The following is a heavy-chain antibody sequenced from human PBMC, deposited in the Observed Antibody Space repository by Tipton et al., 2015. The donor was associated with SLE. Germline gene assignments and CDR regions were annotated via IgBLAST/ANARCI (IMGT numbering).Heavy chain of an antibody. D-gene: IGHD3-3*01. V-gene: IGHV4-59*08. Sequence: TLSLTCTVSGDSINNHFGSWIRQSPGKGLEWIGYIYYTGSTNYNPSLKSRVTMSVDTSKNQFSLKLSSVTAADTALYYCAGSPFYDFWRNSWGQGTLVSVSS. CDR3: AGSPFYDFWRNS. CDR2: IYYTGST. J-gene: IGHJ5*02. CDR1: GDSINNHF.